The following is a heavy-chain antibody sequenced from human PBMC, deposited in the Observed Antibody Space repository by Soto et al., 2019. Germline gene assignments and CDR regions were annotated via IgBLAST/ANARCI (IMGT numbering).Heavy chain of an antibody. Sequence: GSLRLSCAASGFTFSSYWMHWVRQVPEKGLVWVSRINSDGSITNYADAVKGRFTISRDNVKDTLYLQMNSLRAEDTAVYYCVRYPRTVGGSYRPDYWGQGTLVTVSS. CDR3: VRYPRTVGGSYRPDY. CDR2: INSDGSIT. D-gene: IGHD3-16*02. V-gene: IGHV3-74*01. J-gene: IGHJ4*02. CDR1: GFTFSSYW.